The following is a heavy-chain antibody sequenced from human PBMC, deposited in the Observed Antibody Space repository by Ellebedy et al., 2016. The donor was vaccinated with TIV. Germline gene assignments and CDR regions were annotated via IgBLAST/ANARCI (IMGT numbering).Heavy chain of an antibody. Sequence: GESLMISCAASGFTFSSYSMKWVRQAPGKGLEWVSYISDSSSMIYYADSVKGRFTISRDNAKNSLYLQMSSLRDEDTAVYYCAKSGGANGHFDYWGQGTLVTVSS. D-gene: IGHD4/OR15-4a*01. CDR1: GFTFSSYS. J-gene: IGHJ4*02. V-gene: IGHV3-48*02. CDR2: ISDSSSMI. CDR3: AKSGGANGHFDY.